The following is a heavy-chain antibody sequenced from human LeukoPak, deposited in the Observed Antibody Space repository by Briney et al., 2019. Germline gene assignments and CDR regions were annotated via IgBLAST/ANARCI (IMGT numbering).Heavy chain of an antibody. D-gene: IGHD1-26*01. CDR3: ARDPRGIVGANHNWFDP. V-gene: IGHV4-4*07. Sequence: SETLSLTCTVSGGSISSYYWSWLRQPAGKGLEWLGRIYASGSTNYNPSLKSRVTMSVDTSKSQFSLKLISVTAADTAVYYCARDPRGIVGANHNWFDPWGQGTLVTVSS. CDR2: IYASGST. CDR1: GGSISSYY. J-gene: IGHJ5*02.